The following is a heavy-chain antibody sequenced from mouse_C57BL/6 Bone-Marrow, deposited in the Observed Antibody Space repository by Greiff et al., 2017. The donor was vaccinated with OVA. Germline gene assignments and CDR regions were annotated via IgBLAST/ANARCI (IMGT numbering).Heavy chain of an antibody. CDR3: ARPDGYYVLDY. CDR1: GFTFSDSG. J-gene: IGHJ2*01. V-gene: IGHV5-17*01. CDR2: ISSGRSTI. D-gene: IGHD2-3*01. Sequence: DVMLVESGGGLVKPGGSLKLSCAASGFTFSDSGMHWVRQAPEKGLEWVAYISSGRSTIYYADTVKGRVTISRDNSKNTRFLQMTSLRSEDTAMYYCARPDGYYVLDYWGQGTTLTVSS.